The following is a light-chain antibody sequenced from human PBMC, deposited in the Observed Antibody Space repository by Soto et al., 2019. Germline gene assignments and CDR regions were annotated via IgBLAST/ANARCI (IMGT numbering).Light chain of an antibody. J-gene: IGKJ5*01. CDR1: QSVSRD. Sequence: EIVMTQSPATLSVSPGERATLSCRASQSVSRDLAWYQQKPGQAPRLLIYGASTRATSIPARYSGGGSGTEYTLTISSLQSEDFAVYYCQQRSNWSITFGQGTRLEIK. V-gene: IGKV3-15*01. CDR2: GAS. CDR3: QQRSNWSIT.